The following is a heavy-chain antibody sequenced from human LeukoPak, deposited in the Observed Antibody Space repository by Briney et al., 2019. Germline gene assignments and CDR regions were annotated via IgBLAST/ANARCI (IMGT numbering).Heavy chain of an antibody. J-gene: IGHJ5*02. D-gene: IGHD6-19*01. CDR2: IYHSGST. V-gene: IGHV4-39*07. CDR1: AGSIRTTTYY. CDR3: ARGLSAVAAPQSNWFDP. Sequence: PSETLSLTCTVSAGSIRTTTYYWGWIRQPPGKGLEWIATIYHSGSTNYNPSLKSRVTISVDTSKNQFSLKLSSVTAADTAVYYCARGLSAVAAPQSNWFDPWGRGTLVTVSS.